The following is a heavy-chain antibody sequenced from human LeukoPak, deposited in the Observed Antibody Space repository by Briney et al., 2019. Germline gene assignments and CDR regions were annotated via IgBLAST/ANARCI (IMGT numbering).Heavy chain of an antibody. J-gene: IGHJ5*02. D-gene: IGHD6-19*01. CDR1: GGSFSGYY. CDR3: ARGLGVYSSVSSRFDP. V-gene: IGHV4-34*01. Sequence: SETLSLTCAVYGGSFSGYYWSWIRQPPGKGLEWIGEINHSGSTNYNPSLKNRITISVDTSKNQFSLKLSSVTAADTAVYYCARGLGVYSSVSSRFDPWGQGTLVTVSS. CDR2: INHSGST.